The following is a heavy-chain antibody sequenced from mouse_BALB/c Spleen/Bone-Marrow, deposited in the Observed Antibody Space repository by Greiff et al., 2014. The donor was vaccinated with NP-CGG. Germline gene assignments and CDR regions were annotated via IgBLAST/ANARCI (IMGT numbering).Heavy chain of an antibody. Sequence: VQLQQSGAELVRPGSSVKISCKASGYAFRSHWMNWVKQRPGQGLEWIGQIYPGDGDTNYNGKFKGKATLTADKSSSTAYMQLSSLTSEDSAVYFCARVRNWADYWGQGTTLTVSS. J-gene: IGHJ2*01. CDR3: ARVRNWADY. D-gene: IGHD4-1*01. V-gene: IGHV1-80*01. CDR2: IYPGDGDT. CDR1: GYAFRSHW.